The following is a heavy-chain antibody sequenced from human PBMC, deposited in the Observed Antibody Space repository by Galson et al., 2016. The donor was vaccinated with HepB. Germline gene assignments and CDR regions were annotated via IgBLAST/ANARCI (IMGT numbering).Heavy chain of an antibody. V-gene: IGHV4-59*02. J-gene: IGHJ3*02. CDR2: LYSSGGS. CDR1: GGSVSGHY. Sequence: SETLSLTCSVSGGSVSGHYWNWVRQSPQKRLEWLGYLYSSGGSSYNPSLKGRVSISVDTSKNQFSLTLTSVTAADTAVYYCTRGGPNEVRYFDKGTFDIWGQGKMVTVSS. CDR3: TRGGPNEVRYFDKGTFDI. D-gene: IGHD3-9*01.